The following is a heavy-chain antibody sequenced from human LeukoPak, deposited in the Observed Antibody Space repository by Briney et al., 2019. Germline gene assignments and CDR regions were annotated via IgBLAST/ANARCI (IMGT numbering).Heavy chain of an antibody. Sequence: GGSLRLSCAASGFTFSSYSMNWVRQAAGKGLEWVSFISSDGTSIYYADSVKGRFAISRDNAKNSLYLQMNSLRAEDTAVYYCAKTYYFDFTGAYDAFDIWGQGTLVTVSS. CDR2: ISSDGTSI. D-gene: IGHD3-22*01. J-gene: IGHJ3*02. CDR3: AKTYYFDFTGAYDAFDI. V-gene: IGHV3-21*01. CDR1: GFTFSSYS.